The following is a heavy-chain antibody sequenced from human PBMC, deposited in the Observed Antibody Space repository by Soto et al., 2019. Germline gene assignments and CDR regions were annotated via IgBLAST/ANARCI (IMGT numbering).Heavy chain of an antibody. D-gene: IGHD3-10*01. J-gene: IGHJ4*02. V-gene: IGHV3-48*02. CDR1: GFRFSIYS. CDR3: ARSGEGHFDY. Sequence: EVHLVESGGGLVQPGGSLRLSCAASGFRFSIYSKNWIRQAPGKGLEWSAYITGDSNTIKYADSVKGRFTISRDNAKNSVYLQMNSLRDEDTAVYYCARSGEGHFDYWGQGTVVTVSS. CDR2: ITGDSNTI.